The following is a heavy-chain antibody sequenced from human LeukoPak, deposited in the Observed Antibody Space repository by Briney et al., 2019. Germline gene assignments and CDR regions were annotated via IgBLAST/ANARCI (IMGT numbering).Heavy chain of an antibody. Sequence: GGSLRLSCAASGFTFSSYWMYWVRQAPGKGLVWVSRINSDGSSTSYADSVKGRFTISRDNAKNTLYLQMNSLRAEDTAVYYCARAYSSSWDIGDWGQGTLVTVSS. CDR2: INSDGSST. J-gene: IGHJ4*02. CDR3: ARAYSSSWDIGD. CDR1: GFTFSSYW. D-gene: IGHD6-13*01. V-gene: IGHV3-74*01.